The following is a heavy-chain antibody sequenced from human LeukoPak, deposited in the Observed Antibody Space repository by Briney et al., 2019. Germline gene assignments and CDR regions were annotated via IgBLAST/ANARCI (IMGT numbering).Heavy chain of an antibody. D-gene: IGHD6-13*01. CDR2: IYYSGST. Sequence: SETLSLTCSVSGGSISSYYWNWLRQPPGKGLEWIGFIYYSGSTNYNPSLKSRVTISVDTSKNQFSLKLSSVTAADTAVYYCARLVGGSSSWFDYWGQGTLVTVSS. J-gene: IGHJ4*02. CDR1: GGSISSYY. CDR3: ARLVGGSSSWFDY. V-gene: IGHV4-59*08.